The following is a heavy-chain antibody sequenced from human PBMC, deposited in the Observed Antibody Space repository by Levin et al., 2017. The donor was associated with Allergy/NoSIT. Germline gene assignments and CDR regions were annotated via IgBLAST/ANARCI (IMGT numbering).Heavy chain of an antibody. CDR3: ARDLEGFSGYKPYCYTDV. CDR1: GDSISRGFYY. CDR2: IYVTGST. J-gene: IGHJ6*03. D-gene: IGHD5-12*01. Sequence: SQTLSLTCSVSGDSISRGFYYWSWIRQPAGEGLEWIGRIYVTGSTTYSPSLKSRVTISLDRSKDQVSLKLNSVTAADTAVYYCARDLEGFSGYKPYCYTDVWGKGTTVTVSS. V-gene: IGHV4-61*02.